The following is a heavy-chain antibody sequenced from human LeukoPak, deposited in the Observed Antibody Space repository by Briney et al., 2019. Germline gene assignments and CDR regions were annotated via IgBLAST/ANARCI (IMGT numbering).Heavy chain of an antibody. V-gene: IGHV1-69*13. Sequence: SVKVSCKASGGTFSSYAISWVRQAPGQGLEWMGGIIPIFGTANYAQKFQGRVTITADESTSTAYMELSSLRSEDTAVYYCARELLPQLGSYYDSNAFDTWGQGTMVTVSS. CDR3: ARELLPQLGSYYDSNAFDT. CDR2: IIPIFGTA. D-gene: IGHD1-26*01. J-gene: IGHJ3*02. CDR1: GGTFSSYA.